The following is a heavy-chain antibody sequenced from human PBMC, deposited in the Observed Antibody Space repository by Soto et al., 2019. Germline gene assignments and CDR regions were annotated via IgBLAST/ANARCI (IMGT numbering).Heavy chain of an antibody. J-gene: IGHJ3*01. CDR1: GGSFTTYY. CDR2: IDYSGTS. Sequence: QVQLQQWGAGLLKPSETLSLTCTVSGGSFTTYYWSWIRQSPGKGLEWIGEIDYSGTSNYNPSLTTRVTISVGGPKQQFFLRLTSLTAADTAVYYCARVGIRFSRNAFDVWGQGTMVTVSS. V-gene: IGHV4-34*01. CDR3: ARVGIRFSRNAFDV. D-gene: IGHD1-1*01.